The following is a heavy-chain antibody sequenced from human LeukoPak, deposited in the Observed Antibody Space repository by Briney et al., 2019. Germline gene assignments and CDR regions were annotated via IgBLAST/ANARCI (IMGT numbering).Heavy chain of an antibody. D-gene: IGHD6-13*01. CDR3: ARRLGSSADGILKYYFDY. CDR2: INRSGST. V-gene: IGHV4-34*01. J-gene: IGHJ4*02. CDR1: GGSLSYYY. Sequence: PSETLSLTCAVYGGSLSYYYWSWIRQPPEKGLEWIGEINRSGSTNYNPSLKSRVSISVDTSKNEFSLNLSSVTAEDTAVYYCARRLGSSADGILKYYFDYWGQGTLVTVSS.